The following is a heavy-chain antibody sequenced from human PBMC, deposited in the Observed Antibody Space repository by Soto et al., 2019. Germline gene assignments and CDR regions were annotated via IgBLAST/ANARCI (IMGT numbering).Heavy chain of an antibody. CDR3: ARGRYNTGSSIPYFDN. V-gene: IGHV4-4*07. J-gene: IGHJ4*02. D-gene: IGHD6-6*01. CDR1: GDSITSYD. CDR2: MFASGST. Sequence: QLQLQESGPGLVKPSETVSLTCTVSGDSITSYDWGWMRQPAGKGLEWIGRMFASGSTNYNPSLRSRVTLSIDRAKKQFSLKLNSVTAADTAVYFCARGRYNTGSSIPYFDNWGQGTLVTVSS.